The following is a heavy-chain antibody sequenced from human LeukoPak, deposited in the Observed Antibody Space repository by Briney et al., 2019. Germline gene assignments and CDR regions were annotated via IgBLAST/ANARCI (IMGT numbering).Heavy chain of an antibody. CDR1: GSQFTSYW. CDR2: IYAGDSNT. Sequence: GSRQISCQGSGSQFTSYWIGSARRLPGKSLEWMGLIYAGDSNTRYRPSFQGQVTISVDTSTSTAYLQWSSQKASDTAMYYCARLGGDLYCTSTRCFYAYWGQGPLVTVSP. CDR3: ARLGGDLYCTSTRCFYAY. V-gene: IGHV5-51*01. D-gene: IGHD2-2*01. J-gene: IGHJ4*02.